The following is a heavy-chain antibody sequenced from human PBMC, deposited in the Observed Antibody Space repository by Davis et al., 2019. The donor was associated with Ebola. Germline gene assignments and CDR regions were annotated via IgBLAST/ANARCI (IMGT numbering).Heavy chain of an antibody. V-gene: IGHV4-34*01. CDR2: INHSGST. Sequence: MPSETLSLTCAAHSWSFNGYYWNWIRQPPGKGLEWIGQINHSGSTNYNPSLKSRVTISVDTSKNQFSLKLSSVTAADTAVYYCARGRRYSYDPPRYWGQGTLVTVSS. CDR3: ARGRRYSYDPPRY. J-gene: IGHJ4*02. D-gene: IGHD5-18*01. CDR1: SWSFNGYY.